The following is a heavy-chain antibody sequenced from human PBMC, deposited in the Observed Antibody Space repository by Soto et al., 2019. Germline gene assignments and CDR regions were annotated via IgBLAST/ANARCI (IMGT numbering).Heavy chain of an antibody. CDR1: GYSFTSYW. CDR2: IDPSDSYT. CDR3: ASGEYYDSSGYWKDPLGY. V-gene: IGHV5-10-1*01. J-gene: IGHJ4*02. D-gene: IGHD3-22*01. Sequence: PGESLKISCKGSGYSFTSYWISWVRQMPGKGLEWMGRIDPSDSYTNYSPSFQGHVTISADKSISTAYLQWSSLKASDTAMYYCASGEYYDSSGYWKDPLGYWGQGTLVTVSS.